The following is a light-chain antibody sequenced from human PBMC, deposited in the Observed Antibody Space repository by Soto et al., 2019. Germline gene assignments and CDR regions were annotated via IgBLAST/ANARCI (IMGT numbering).Light chain of an antibody. J-gene: IGKJ1*01. CDR1: ESISDW. V-gene: IGKV1-5*01. CDR2: DAS. CDR3: QHMRT. Sequence: DIQMTQSHSTRSGSVGDRVTVTWRASESISDWLAWLQQKPGKATKVMIYDASTLESGVPSRFSGSGFGTEFSLTISSLHPNDFGSYYCQHMRTFGQGTKVDIK.